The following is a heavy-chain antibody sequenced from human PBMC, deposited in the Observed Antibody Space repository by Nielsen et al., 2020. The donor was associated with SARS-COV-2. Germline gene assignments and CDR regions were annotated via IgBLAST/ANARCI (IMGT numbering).Heavy chain of an antibody. J-gene: IGHJ4*02. V-gene: IGHV4-59*01. Sequence: SETLSLTCTVSGGSISSYYWSWIRQPPGKGLEWIGYIYYSGSTNYNPSLKSRVTISVDTSKNQFSLKLSSVTTADTAVYYCARPGSSGYSIDYWGQGTLVTVSS. CDR1: GGSISSYY. D-gene: IGHD6-19*01. CDR2: IYYSGST. CDR3: ARPGSSGYSIDY.